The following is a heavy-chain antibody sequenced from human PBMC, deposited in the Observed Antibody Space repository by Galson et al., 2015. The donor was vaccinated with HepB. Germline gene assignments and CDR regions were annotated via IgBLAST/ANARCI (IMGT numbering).Heavy chain of an antibody. D-gene: IGHD2-2*01. V-gene: IGHV3-15*01. Sequence: SLRLSCAASGFTFGNAWMSWVRQAPGKGLEWVGRIKSKTDGGTTDYAAPVKGRFTISRDDSKNTLYLQMNSLKTEDTAVYYCTTDRDIVVVPAANWGLWGQGTLVTVSS. CDR3: TTDRDIVVVPAANWGL. CDR2: IKSKTDGGTT. CDR1: GFTFGNAW. J-gene: IGHJ4*02.